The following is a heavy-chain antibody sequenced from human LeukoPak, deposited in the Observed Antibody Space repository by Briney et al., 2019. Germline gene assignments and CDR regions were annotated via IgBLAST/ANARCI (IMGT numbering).Heavy chain of an antibody. CDR3: VSRYNSDPDY. CDR2: ISGSGGST. J-gene: IGHJ4*02. CDR1: GFTFSSYA. D-gene: IGHD2/OR15-2a*01. V-gene: IGHV3-23*01. Sequence: GGSLRLSCAASGFTFSSYAMSWVRQAPGKGLECVSAISGSGGSTYYTDSVKGRFTISRDNSKNTLYLQMESLRAEDTALYYCVSRYNSDPDYWGQGTLVTVSS.